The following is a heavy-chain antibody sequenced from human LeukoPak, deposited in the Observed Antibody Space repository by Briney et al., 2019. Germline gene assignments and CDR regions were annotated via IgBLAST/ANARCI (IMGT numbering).Heavy chain of an antibody. J-gene: IGHJ5*02. D-gene: IGHD6-19*01. CDR2: MNPNSGNT. Sequence: ASVKVSCKASGYTFTSYDINWVRQATGQGPEWMGWMNPNSGNTGYAQKFQGRVTMTRNTSISTAYMELSSLRSEDTAVYYCARLSGSSGWYHWFDPWGQGTLVTVSS. V-gene: IGHV1-8*01. CDR3: ARLSGSSGWYHWFDP. CDR1: GYTFTSYD.